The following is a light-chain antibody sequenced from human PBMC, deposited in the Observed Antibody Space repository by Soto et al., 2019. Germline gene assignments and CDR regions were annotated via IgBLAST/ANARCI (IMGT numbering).Light chain of an antibody. J-gene: IGKJ1*01. V-gene: IGKV3-15*01. CDR2: GAS. CDR3: QQYHTWLWT. Sequence: IEMTQSPGTLPVSPGERATLSCRASLSVSANLAWYQQKPGQAPRLLIFGASSRATDIPARFTGSGSGTDFTLTISGLQSEDSAVYYCQQYHTWLWTFGQGTKVEIK. CDR1: LSVSAN.